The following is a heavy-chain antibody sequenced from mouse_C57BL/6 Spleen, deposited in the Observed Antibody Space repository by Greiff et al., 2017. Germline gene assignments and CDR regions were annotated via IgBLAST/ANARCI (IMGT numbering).Heavy chain of an antibody. CDR1: GFSLTSYG. V-gene: IGHV2-2*02. CDR2: IWSGGST. D-gene: IGHD1-1*01. CDR3: ARNAGSSYVSFYFDY. Sequence: VKVVESGPGLVQPSQSLSITCTVSGFSLTSYGVHWVRQSPGKGLEWLGVIWSGGSTDYNAAFISRLSISKDNSKSQVFFKMNSLQANDTAIYDCARNAGSSYVSFYFDYWGQGTTLTVSS. J-gene: IGHJ2*01.